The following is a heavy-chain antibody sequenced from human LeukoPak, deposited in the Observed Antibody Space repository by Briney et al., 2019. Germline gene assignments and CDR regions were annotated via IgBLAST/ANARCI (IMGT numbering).Heavy chain of an antibody. V-gene: IGHV3-53*01. CDR3: ARDPGKGPYGMDV. CDR1: GLTVSSNY. CDR2: IYSGGNT. J-gene: IGHJ6*02. D-gene: IGHD4-23*01. Sequence: PGGSLRLSCVASGLTVSSNYMSWVRQAPGKGLEWVSVIYSGGNTYYADSVKGRFTISRDHSKNTLHLQMNSLRAEDTAVYYCARDPGKGPYGMDVWGQGTTVTVSS.